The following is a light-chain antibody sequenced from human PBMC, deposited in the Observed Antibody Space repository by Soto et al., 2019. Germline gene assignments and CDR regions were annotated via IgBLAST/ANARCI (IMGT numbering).Light chain of an antibody. CDR1: SSDVGGFNY. CDR3: SSYTTSSILV. V-gene: IGLV2-14*01. CDR2: AVS. J-gene: IGLJ2*01. Sequence: QSALTQPASVSGSPGQSITISCTGTSSDVGGFNYVSWYQQHPGKAPKLMIYAVSNRPSGISNRFSASKSGNTASLTISGLQAEDEGNYYCSSYTTSSILVFGGGTQLTVL.